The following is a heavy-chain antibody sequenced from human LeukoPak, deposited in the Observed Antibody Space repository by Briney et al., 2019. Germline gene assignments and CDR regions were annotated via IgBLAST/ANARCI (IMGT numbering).Heavy chain of an antibody. CDR1: GGSISSSSYY. CDR3: ARDSFSPTCMVRGVKGASDI. Sequence: SETLSLTCTVSGGSISSSSYYWGWIRQPPGKGLEWIGSIYYSGSTYYNPSLKSRVTISVDTSENQFSLKLSSVTAADTAVYYCARDSFSPTCMVRGVKGASDIWGQGTMVTVSS. J-gene: IGHJ3*02. CDR2: IYYSGST. V-gene: IGHV4-39*07. D-gene: IGHD3-10*01.